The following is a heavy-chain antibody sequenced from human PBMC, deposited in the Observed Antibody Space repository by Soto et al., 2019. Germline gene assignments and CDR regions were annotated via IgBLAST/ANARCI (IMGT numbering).Heavy chain of an antibody. D-gene: IGHD4-17*01. CDR2: IWYDGRER. CDR1: GFTFSSYG. Sequence: QVQLVESGGGVVQPGRSLRLSCAASGFTFSSYGMHWVRQAPGKGLEWVAVIWYDGRERYYADFVKGRFTISRDNSKNTLYLKMNILRAEDTAVDYCARERRDYGDDGIDYWGQGTLVTVSS. J-gene: IGHJ4*02. V-gene: IGHV3-33*01. CDR3: ARERRDYGDDGIDY.